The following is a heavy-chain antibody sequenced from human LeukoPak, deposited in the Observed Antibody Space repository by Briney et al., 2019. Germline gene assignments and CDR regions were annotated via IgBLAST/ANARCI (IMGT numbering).Heavy chain of an antibody. CDR2: ISYLGDDQ. CDR3: AEDRSSGPHFYYAMDV. J-gene: IGHJ6*02. CDR1: GFTFSSYG. D-gene: IGHD6-25*01. Sequence: PGGSLRLSCAASGFTFSSYGMHWVRQAPGKGLEWVAVISYLGDDQFYAESVKGRFTISRDNSKKTVSLQMNSLRGEDTAVYYCAEDRSSGPHFYYAMDVWGQGTTVIVSS. V-gene: IGHV3-30*18.